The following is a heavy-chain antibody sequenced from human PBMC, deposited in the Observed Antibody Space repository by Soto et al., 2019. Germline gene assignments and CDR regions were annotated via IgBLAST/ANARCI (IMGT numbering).Heavy chain of an antibody. CDR3: ARRASTVTTLYYYYYGMDV. Sequence: GASVKVSCKASGYTFTSYGISWVRQAPGQGLNWMGWISAYNGNTNYAQKLQGRVTMTTDTSTSTAYMELRSLRSDDTAVYYCARRASTVTTLYYYYYGMDVWGQGTTVTVSS. V-gene: IGHV1-18*01. CDR1: GYTFTSYG. CDR2: ISAYNGNT. D-gene: IGHD4-17*01. J-gene: IGHJ6*02.